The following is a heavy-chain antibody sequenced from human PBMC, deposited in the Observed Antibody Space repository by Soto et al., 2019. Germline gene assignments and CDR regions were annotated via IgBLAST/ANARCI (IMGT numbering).Heavy chain of an antibody. Sequence: EVQLVESGGGLVQPGGSLRLSCAVSGFTFSDYWMSWVRQAPGKGLEWVANIKQDGNEKYYVDSVKGRFTISRDNAKNSLHLQMNRRRAEDTAVYYCARGLGSSGWYSAGDAFDIWGQGTMVTVSS. CDR2: IKQDGNEK. CDR3: ARGLGSSGWYSAGDAFDI. D-gene: IGHD6-19*01. J-gene: IGHJ3*02. V-gene: IGHV3-7*01. CDR1: GFTFSDYW.